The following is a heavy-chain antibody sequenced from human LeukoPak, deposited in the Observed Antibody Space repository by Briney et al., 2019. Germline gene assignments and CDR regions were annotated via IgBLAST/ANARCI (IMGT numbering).Heavy chain of an antibody. J-gene: IGHJ2*01. CDR2: ISDSGAST. Sequence: GGSLRLSCAASGFTFSSYAMSWVRQAPGKGLEWVSAISDSGASTYYADSMKGPFTTSRDNSKTTLYLQMNSLRAEDTAVYYCAKVLLNPYYYDSSGSYWYFDLWGRGTLVTVSS. CDR3: AKVLLNPYYYDSSGSYWYFDL. CDR1: GFTFSSYA. D-gene: IGHD3-22*01. V-gene: IGHV3-23*01.